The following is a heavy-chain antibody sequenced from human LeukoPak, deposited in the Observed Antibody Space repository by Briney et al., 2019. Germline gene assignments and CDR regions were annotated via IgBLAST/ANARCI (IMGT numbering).Heavy chain of an antibody. CDR1: GYTFTDYY. Sequence: ASVKVSCKASGYTFTDYYMHWVQQAPGKGLEWMGRVDPEDGETIYAEKFQGRVTITADTSTDTAYMELSSLRSEDTAVYYCATWRVVRPTGAFDIWGQGTMVTVSS. J-gene: IGHJ3*02. CDR2: VDPEDGET. V-gene: IGHV1-69-2*01. D-gene: IGHD3-10*01. CDR3: ATWRVVRPTGAFDI.